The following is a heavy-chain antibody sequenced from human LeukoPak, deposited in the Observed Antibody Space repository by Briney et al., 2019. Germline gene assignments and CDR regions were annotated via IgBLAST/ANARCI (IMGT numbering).Heavy chain of an antibody. J-gene: IGHJ5*01. V-gene: IGHV3-9*01. CDR2: ITWNSGYK. Sequence: GGSLRLSCAASGFTFEHYGMHWVRQVPGKGLEWVAYITWNSGYKGYADSVEGRFAISRDNAKNSLHLQMNSLTGDDTAFYYCAKASDYGGNEFDFWGQGTLVTVSS. D-gene: IGHD4-23*01. CDR1: GFTFEHYG. CDR3: AKASDYGGNEFDF.